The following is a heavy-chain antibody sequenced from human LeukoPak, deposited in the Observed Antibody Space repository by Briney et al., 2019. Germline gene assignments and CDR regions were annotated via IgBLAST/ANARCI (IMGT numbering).Heavy chain of an antibody. CDR2: ISYDGSNK. CDR1: GFTFSSYG. CDR3: ARGGEIVVVVAATDDWFDP. D-gene: IGHD2-15*01. J-gene: IGHJ5*02. V-gene: IGHV3-30*03. Sequence: GGSLRLSCAASGFTFSSYGMHWVRQAPGKGLEWVAVISYDGSNKKYADSVKGRFTISRDNSKNTLYLQMNSLRAEDTAVYYCARGGEIVVVVAATDDWFDPWGQGTLVTVSS.